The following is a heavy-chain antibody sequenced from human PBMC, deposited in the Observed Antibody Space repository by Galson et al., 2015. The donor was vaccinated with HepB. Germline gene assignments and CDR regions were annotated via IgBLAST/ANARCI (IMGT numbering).Heavy chain of an antibody. D-gene: IGHD3-16*01. CDR3: ARDMTLAHDAFDT. Sequence: SVKVSCKASGGTFSSNAINWVRQAPGQGLQWMGGVIPVMNTPYYAQTFQGRVTITADTSKTTVYMELTSLTSEDTAVYYCARDMTLAHDAFDTWGQGTLVTVSS. J-gene: IGHJ3*02. CDR2: VIPVMNTP. CDR1: GGTFSSNA. V-gene: IGHV1-69*06.